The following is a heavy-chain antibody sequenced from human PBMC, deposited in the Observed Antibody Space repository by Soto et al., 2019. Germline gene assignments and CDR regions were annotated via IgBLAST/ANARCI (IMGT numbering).Heavy chain of an antibody. CDR2: INPNSGGT. D-gene: IGHD1-26*01. Sequence: ASVKVSCKASGYTFTGYYMHWVRQAPGQGLEWMGWINPNSGGTNYAQKFQGWVTMTRDTSISTAYMELSRLRSDDTAVYYCASSTETSGSYYNYWGQGTLVTVSS. CDR3: ASSTETSGSYYNY. J-gene: IGHJ4*02. CDR1: GYTFTGYY. V-gene: IGHV1-2*04.